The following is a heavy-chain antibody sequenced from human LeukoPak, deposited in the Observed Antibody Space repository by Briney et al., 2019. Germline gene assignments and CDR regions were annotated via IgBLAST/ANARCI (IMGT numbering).Heavy chain of an antibody. J-gene: IGHJ3*02. CDR2: IWYDGTNT. CDR1: GFTFSSYG. CDR3: ARDFCSGGSCYPDAFDI. D-gene: IGHD2-15*01. Sequence: GGSLRLSCAASGFTFSSYGMHWVRQAPGKGLEWVAVIWYDGTNTYYADSVKGRFPISRDNSKNTLYLQMNSLRAEDTAVYYCARDFCSGGSCYPDAFDIWGQGTMVTVSS. V-gene: IGHV3-33*01.